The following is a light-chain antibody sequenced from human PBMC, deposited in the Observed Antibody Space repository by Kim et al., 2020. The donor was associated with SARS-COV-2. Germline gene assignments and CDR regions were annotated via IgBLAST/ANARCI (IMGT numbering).Light chain of an antibody. Sequence: IHMTQTPSTLSASVGDSVTITCRASQSISEWLAWYQQKPGKAPNLLIYKASTLESGVPSRFSGIGSGTEFSLSISSLQPDDFATYFCQHYESYPYTFGQETELE. CDR2: KAS. J-gene: IGKJ2*01. CDR1: QSISEW. V-gene: IGKV1-5*03. CDR3: QHYESYPYT.